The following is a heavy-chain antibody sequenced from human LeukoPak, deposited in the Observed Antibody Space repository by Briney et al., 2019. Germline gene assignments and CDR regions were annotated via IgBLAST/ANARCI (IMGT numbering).Heavy chain of an antibody. CDR3: ARDGDPMIVVPQGAFDI. Sequence: SVKFSCKASGGTFSSYAISWVRQAPGQGLEWMGGIIPIFGTANYAQKFQGRVTITADESTSTAYMELSSLRSEDTAVYYCARDGDPMIVVPQGAFDIWGQGTMVTVSS. V-gene: IGHV1-69*13. CDR1: GGTFSSYA. J-gene: IGHJ3*02. D-gene: IGHD3-22*01. CDR2: IIPIFGTA.